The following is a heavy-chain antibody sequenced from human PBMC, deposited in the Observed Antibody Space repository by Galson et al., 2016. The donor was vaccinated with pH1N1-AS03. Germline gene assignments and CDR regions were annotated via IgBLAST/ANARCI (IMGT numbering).Heavy chain of an antibody. CDR3: VRDWGAFEDY. V-gene: IGHV3-7*03. D-gene: IGHD3-16*01. Sequence: SLRLSCAASGFTFSTYWMMWVRQAPGKGLEWVANIRQDGRQTSYVDSVRDRFTISRDNAKNSLYLQMNTLRAEDTAVYYCVRDWGAFEDYWGQGNLVTVSS. CDR2: IRQDGRQT. J-gene: IGHJ4*02. CDR1: GFTFSTYW.